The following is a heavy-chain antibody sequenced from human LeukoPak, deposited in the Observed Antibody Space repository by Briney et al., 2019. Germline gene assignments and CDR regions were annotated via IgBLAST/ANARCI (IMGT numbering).Heavy chain of an antibody. CDR3: ARYGDYGAFDI. D-gene: IGHD4-17*01. CDR2: ISGSSSTR. CDR1: GFTFSSYS. Sequence: GGSLRHSCAASGFTFSSYSMNWVRQAPGKGLEWVSYISGSSSTRYYADSVKGRFTISRDNAKNSLYLQMNSLRAEDTSVYYCARYGDYGAFDIWGQGTMVTVSS. V-gene: IGHV3-48*01. J-gene: IGHJ3*02.